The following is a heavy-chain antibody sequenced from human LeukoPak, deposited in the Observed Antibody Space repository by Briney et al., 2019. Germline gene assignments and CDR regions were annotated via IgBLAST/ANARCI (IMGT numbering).Heavy chain of an antibody. CDR2: IYYSGST. D-gene: IGHD2-15*01. CDR1: GGSISSYY. Sequence: SETLSLTCTVSGGSISSYYWSWIRQPPGKGLEWIGYIYYSGSTNYNPSLKSRVTISVDTSKNQFSLKLSSVTAADTAVYYCARVSGGGGPRNYFDYWGQGTLVTVSS. CDR3: ARVSGGGGPRNYFDY. V-gene: IGHV4-59*01. J-gene: IGHJ4*02.